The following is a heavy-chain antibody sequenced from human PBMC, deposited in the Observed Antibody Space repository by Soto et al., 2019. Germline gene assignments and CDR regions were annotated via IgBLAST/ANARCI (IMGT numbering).Heavy chain of an antibody. D-gene: IGHD6-13*01. CDR2: IWYDGSNK. CDR3: ARDHELEGFDY. Sequence: SGGSLRLSCAASGFTFSSYGMHWVRQAPGKGLEWVAVIWYDGSNKYYADSVKGRFTISRDNSKNTLYLQMNSLRAKDTAVYYCARDHELEGFDYWGQGTLVTVSS. J-gene: IGHJ4*02. V-gene: IGHV3-33*01. CDR1: GFTFSSYG.